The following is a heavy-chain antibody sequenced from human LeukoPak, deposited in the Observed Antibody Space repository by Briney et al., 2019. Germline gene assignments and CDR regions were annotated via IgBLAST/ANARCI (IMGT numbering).Heavy chain of an antibody. V-gene: IGHV4-38-2*02. CDR1: GYSISSGYY. CDR2: IYHSGST. D-gene: IGHD6-6*01. Sequence: PSETLSLTCTVSGYSISSGYYWGWIRQPPGKGLEWIGSIYHSGSTYYNPSLKSRVTISVDTSKNQFSLKLSSVTAADTAVYYCARAEYSSSSYEDYCGQGTLVTVSS. CDR3: ARAEYSSSSYEDY. J-gene: IGHJ4*02.